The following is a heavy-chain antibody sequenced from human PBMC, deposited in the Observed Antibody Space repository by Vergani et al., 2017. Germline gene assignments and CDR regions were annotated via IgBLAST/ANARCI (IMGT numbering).Heavy chain of an antibody. D-gene: IGHD1-26*01. Sequence: EVQLLESGGSLKQPGGSVRLSCAASGFTFSPYAMHWVRKAPGTGLEWVSARTGGGGSTYYADSFKGRFIISRDNSRDTLYLQMNSLRPEDTATYYCVKDAGSYKNFFDSWGQGTLVTVSS. V-gene: IGHV3-23*01. CDR2: RTGGGGST. J-gene: IGHJ4*02. CDR3: VKDAGSYKNFFDS. CDR1: GFTFSPYA.